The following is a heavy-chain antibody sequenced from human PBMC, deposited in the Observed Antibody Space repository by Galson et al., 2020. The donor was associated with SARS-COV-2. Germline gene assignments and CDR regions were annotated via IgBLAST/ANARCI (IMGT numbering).Heavy chain of an antibody. V-gene: IGHV4-61*01. CDR3: ARDAYDTGVSKAFDS. CDR1: GGTVNSGSCY. J-gene: IGHJ4*02. Sequence: SETLSLTCTVSGGTVNSGSCYWSWIRQPPGKGLEWIGDIYYSGTTNNNPSLKSRVTISVDTSNNQSSLKLSSVTAADTAIYYCARDAYDTGVSKAFDSWGQGTLVTVSS. D-gene: IGHD2-8*02. CDR2: IYYSGTT.